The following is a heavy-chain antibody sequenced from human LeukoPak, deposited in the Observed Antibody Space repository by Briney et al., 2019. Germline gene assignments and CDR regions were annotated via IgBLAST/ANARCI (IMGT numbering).Heavy chain of an antibody. D-gene: IGHD2-2*01. CDR3: ARLGGCTTTSCYVHWFDP. V-gene: IGHV4-59*01. Sequence: PSETLSLTCEVSGGSLTGYYWSWIRQPPGKGLEWIGYIYYSGSTNYNPSLKSRVTISVDTSKNQFSLKLYSVTAADTAVYYCARLGGCTTTSCYVHWFDPWGQGTLVTVSS. J-gene: IGHJ5*02. CDR2: IYYSGST. CDR1: GGSLTGYY.